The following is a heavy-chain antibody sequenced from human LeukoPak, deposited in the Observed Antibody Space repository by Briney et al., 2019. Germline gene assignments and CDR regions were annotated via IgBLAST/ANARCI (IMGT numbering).Heavy chain of an antibody. V-gene: IGHV1-46*01. CDR3: ARAMVRGLSDPFDY. CDR2: INPSGGST. J-gene: IGHJ4*02. CDR1: GYTFTNYY. D-gene: IGHD3-10*01. Sequence: ASVKVSCKASGYTFTNYYMHWVRQAPGQGLEWMGMINPSGGSTTYAQKFQGRGTMTRDTSTSTVYMELSSLRSEDTAVYYCARAMVRGLSDPFDYWGQGTLVTVSS.